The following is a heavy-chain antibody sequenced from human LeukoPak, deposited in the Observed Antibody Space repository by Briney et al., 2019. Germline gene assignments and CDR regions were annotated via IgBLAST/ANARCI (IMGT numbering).Heavy chain of an antibody. CDR2: ISSDGSNK. V-gene: IGHV3-30*18. Sequence: AGGPLRLSCAASGFTFSSYGMHWVCQAPGKGLEWVTAISSDGSNKYYGDSVRGRFTISRDNSKNTLYLQMNSLRAEDTSVYYCAKGYFSGSYYFDYWGQGTLVTVSS. J-gene: IGHJ4*02. CDR1: GFTFSSYG. D-gene: IGHD1-26*01. CDR3: AKGYFSGSYYFDY.